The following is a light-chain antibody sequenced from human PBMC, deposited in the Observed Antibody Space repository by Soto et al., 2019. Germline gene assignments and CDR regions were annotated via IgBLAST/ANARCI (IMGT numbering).Light chain of an antibody. CDR2: EDH. V-gene: IGLV1-40*01. Sequence: QSALTQPPSVSGAPGQRVTFSCTGSSSNIGAGSGVHWYQQLPGTAPKLLIYEDHNRPSGVPDRFSASKSGTSASLAITGLQAGDEADYYCQSFDNSLNAHVFGTGTKLTVL. J-gene: IGLJ1*01. CDR1: SSNIGAGSG. CDR3: QSFDNSLNAHV.